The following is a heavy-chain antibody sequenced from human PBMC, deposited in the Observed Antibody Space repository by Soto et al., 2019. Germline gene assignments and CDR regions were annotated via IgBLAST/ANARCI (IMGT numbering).Heavy chain of an antibody. J-gene: IGHJ6*02. Sequence: QVQLVQSGAEVKKPGSSVKVSCKASGGTFSSYAISWVRQAPGQGLEWMGGIIPIFGTANYAQKFQGRVTIAADESTSKAYMGLSSLRSEDTAGYYCARKGAGMTIFGYGMDVWGQGTTVTVSS. CDR3: ARKGAGMTIFGYGMDV. CDR1: GGTFSSYA. CDR2: IIPIFGTA. V-gene: IGHV1-69*12. D-gene: IGHD3-3*01.